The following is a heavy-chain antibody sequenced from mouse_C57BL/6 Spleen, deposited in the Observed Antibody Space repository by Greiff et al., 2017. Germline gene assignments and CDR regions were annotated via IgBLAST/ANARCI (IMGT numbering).Heavy chain of an antibody. Sequence: GGGLVQPKGSLKLSCAASGFSFNTYAMNWVRQAPGKGLEWVARIRSKSNNYATYYADSVKDRFTISSDDSESMLYLQMNNLKTEDTAMYYCVRQDYYGSSDWFAYWGQGTLVTVSA. V-gene: IGHV10-1*01. J-gene: IGHJ3*01. CDR1: GFSFNTYA. CDR3: VRQDYYGSSDWFAY. CDR2: IRSKSNNYAT. D-gene: IGHD1-1*01.